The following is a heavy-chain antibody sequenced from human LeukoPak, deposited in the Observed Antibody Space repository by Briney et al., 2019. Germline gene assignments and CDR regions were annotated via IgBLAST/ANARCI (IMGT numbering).Heavy chain of an antibody. CDR2: IRYDGSNK. V-gene: IGHV3-30*02. Sequence: PGGSLRLSCAASGFTFSSYGMHWVRQAPGKGLEWVAFIRYDGSNKYYADSVKGRFTISRDNSKNTLYLQMNSLRAEDTAVYYCAREQRGATGFDYWGQGTLVTVSS. J-gene: IGHJ4*02. D-gene: IGHD1-26*01. CDR3: AREQRGATGFDY. CDR1: GFTFSSYG.